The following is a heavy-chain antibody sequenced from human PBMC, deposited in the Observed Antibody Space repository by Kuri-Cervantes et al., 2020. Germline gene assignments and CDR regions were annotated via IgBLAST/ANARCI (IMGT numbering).Heavy chain of an antibody. CDR1: GFTFSSYA. CDR2: INPSGGST. D-gene: IGHD4-17*01. Sequence: ASGFTFSSYAMHWVRQAPGQGLEWMGIINPSGGSTSYAQKFQGRVTMTRDTSTSTVYMELSSLRSEDTAVYYCARETTVTTVVDYWGQGTLVTVSS. CDR3: ARETTVTTVVDY. V-gene: IGHV1-46*01. J-gene: IGHJ4*02.